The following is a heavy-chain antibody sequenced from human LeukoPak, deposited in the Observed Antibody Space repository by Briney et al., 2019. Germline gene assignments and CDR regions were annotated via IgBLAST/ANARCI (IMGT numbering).Heavy chain of an antibody. D-gene: IGHD3-9*01. J-gene: IGHJ4*02. CDR3: ARLATKSYYDILTGYYYFDY. CDR1: GFTFSSYS. CDR2: INSEGSST. V-gene: IGHV3-74*01. Sequence: GGSLRLSCAASGFTFSSYSMHWVRQAPGKGLVWVSRINSEGSSTSYADSVKGRFTISRDNAKNTLYLQMNSLRAEDTAVYYCARLATKSYYDILTGYYYFDYWGQGTLVTVSS.